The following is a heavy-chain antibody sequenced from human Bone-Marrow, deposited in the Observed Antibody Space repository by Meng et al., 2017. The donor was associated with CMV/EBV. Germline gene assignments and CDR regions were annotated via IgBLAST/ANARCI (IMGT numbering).Heavy chain of an antibody. V-gene: IGHV4-34*01. CDR1: GGSFSGYY. CDR2: INHSGST. Sequence: SEPLSLTCAVFGGSFSGYYWSWIRQPPGKGLEWIGEINHSGSTNYNPSLKSRVTIPVDTSKNQFSLKLSSVTAADTAVYYCARRRAATHYFDYWGQGTLVTVSS. D-gene: IGHD2-15*01. CDR3: ARRRAATHYFDY. J-gene: IGHJ4*02.